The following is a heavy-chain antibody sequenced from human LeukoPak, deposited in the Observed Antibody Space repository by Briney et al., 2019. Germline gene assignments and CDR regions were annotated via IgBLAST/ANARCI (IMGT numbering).Heavy chain of an antibody. J-gene: IGHJ4*02. V-gene: IGHV3-48*03. CDR1: GFTFSSSE. CDR3: ANREYHLPALY. D-gene: IGHD2-2*01. Sequence: GGSLRLSCAASGFTFSSSEMNWVRQAPGKGLEWVSYISSSGTTIYYADAVKGRFTTSRDNAKNSLYLQMNSLRAEDTAVYYCANREYHLPALYWGQGTLVTVSS. CDR2: ISSSGTTI.